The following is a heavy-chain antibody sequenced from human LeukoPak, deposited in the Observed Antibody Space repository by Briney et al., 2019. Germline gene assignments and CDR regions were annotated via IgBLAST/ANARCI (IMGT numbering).Heavy chain of an antibody. Sequence: SVTVSCTASGGTFSGYAISWVRQAPGQGLEWMGGIIPIFGTANYAQKFQGRVTITADESTSTAYMELSSLRSEDTAVYYCARRYYDFWSGYYYYGMDVWGQGTRSPSP. D-gene: IGHD3-3*01. CDR2: IIPIFGTA. J-gene: IGHJ6*02. CDR3: ARRYYDFWSGYYYYGMDV. V-gene: IGHV1-69*13. CDR1: GGTFSGYA.